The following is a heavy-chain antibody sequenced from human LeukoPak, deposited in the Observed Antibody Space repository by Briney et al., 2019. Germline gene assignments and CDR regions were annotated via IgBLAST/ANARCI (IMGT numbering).Heavy chain of an antibody. J-gene: IGHJ4*02. CDR1: GGSISSGGYY. V-gene: IGHV4-30-2*01. Sequence: SETLSLTCTVSGGSISSGGYYWSWIRQPPGKGLEWIGYIYHSGSTYYNPSLKSRVTISVDRSKNQFSLKLSSVTAADTAVYYWARDLAGEGTRYFDYWGQGTLVTVSS. D-gene: IGHD7-27*01. CDR2: IYHSGST. CDR3: ARDLAGEGTRYFDY.